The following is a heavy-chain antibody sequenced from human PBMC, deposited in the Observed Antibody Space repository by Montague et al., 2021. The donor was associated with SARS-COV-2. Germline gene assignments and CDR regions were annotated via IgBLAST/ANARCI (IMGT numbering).Heavy chain of an antibody. D-gene: IGHD6-19*01. J-gene: IGHJ6*02. Sequence: SETLSLTCTVSGGSISNYYWTWIRQPAGKGLEWIGRLYTSGSTTYNPSLKSRVTMSVDTSKNQFSLNVTSVTAADTAIYYCARESGYSSGWRYYNVMDVWGQGTTVTVSS. CDR3: ARESGYSSGWRYYNVMDV. CDR2: LYTSGST. CDR1: GGSISNYY. V-gene: IGHV4-4*07.